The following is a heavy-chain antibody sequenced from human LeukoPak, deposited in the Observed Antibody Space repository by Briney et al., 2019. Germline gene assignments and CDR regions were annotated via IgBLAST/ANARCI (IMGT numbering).Heavy chain of an antibody. D-gene: IGHD3-10*01. CDR3: ARVGVRGYYYYGMDV. J-gene: IGHJ6*02. V-gene: IGHV3-21*01. CDR1: GFTFSSYS. CDR2: ISSGSSYI. Sequence: GGSLRLSCAASGFTFSSYSMNWVRQAPGKGLEWVSSISSGSSYIYYADSVKGRFTISRDNAKNSLYLQMNSLRAEDTAVYYCARVGVRGYYYYGMDVWGQGTTVTVPS.